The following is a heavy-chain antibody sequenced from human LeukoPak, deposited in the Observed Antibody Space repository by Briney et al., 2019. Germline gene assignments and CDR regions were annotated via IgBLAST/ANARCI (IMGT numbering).Heavy chain of an antibody. CDR1: GGSISSYY. D-gene: IGHD3-9*01. J-gene: IGHJ5*02. Sequence: SETLSLTCTVSGGSISSYYWSWIRQPPGKGLEWIGYIYYSGSTNYNPSLKSRVTISVDTSKNQFSLKLSSVTAADTAVYYCARDGSYDILTGYSTYNWFDPWGQGTPVTVSS. CDR3: ARDGSYDILTGYSTYNWFDP. V-gene: IGHV4-59*12. CDR2: IYYSGST.